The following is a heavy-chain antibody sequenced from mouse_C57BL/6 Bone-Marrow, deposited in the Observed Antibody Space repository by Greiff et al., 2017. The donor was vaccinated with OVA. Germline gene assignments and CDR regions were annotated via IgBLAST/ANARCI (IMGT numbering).Heavy chain of an antibody. CDR2: INPSTGGT. J-gene: IGHJ1*03. V-gene: IGHV1-42*01. Sequence: VQLQQSGPELVKPGASVKISCKASGYSFTGYYMNWVKQSPEKSLEWIGEINPSTGGTTYNQKFKAKATLTVDKSSSTAYMQLKSLTSEDSAVYYCARWGGLDWYVDVWGTGTTVTVSS. D-gene: IGHD2-4*01. CDR3: ARWGGLDWYVDV. CDR1: GYSFTGYY.